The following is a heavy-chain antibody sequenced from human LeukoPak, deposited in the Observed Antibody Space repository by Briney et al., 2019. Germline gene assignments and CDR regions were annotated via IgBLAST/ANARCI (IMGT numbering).Heavy chain of an antibody. Sequence: SETLSLTCTVSGGSISSYYWSWIRQPAGKGPEWIGRIYTSGSTNYNPSLKSRVTMSVDTSKNQFSLKLSSVTAADTAVYYCAGRVESTGSFDLWGRGTLVTVSS. CDR1: GGSISSYY. V-gene: IGHV4-4*07. J-gene: IGHJ2*01. CDR2: IYTSGST. CDR3: AGRVESTGSFDL. D-gene: IGHD1-14*01.